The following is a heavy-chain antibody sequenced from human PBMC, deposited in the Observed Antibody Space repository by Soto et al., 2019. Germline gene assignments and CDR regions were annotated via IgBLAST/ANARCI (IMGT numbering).Heavy chain of an antibody. CDR1: GGSISSGDYY. V-gene: IGHV4-30-4*01. CDR2: IYYSGST. Sequence: PSETLSLTCTVSGGSISSGDYYWSWIRQPPGKGLEWIGYIYYSGSTYYNPSLKSRVTISVDTSKNQFSLKLSSVTAADTAVYYCASGMAYYDFWSGTLKGYYYYYGMDVWGQGTTVTVS. CDR3: ASGMAYYDFWSGTLKGYYYYYGMDV. J-gene: IGHJ6*02. D-gene: IGHD3-3*01.